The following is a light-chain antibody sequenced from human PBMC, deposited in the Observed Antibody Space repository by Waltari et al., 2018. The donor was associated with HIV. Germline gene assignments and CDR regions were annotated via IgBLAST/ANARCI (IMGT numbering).Light chain of an antibody. Sequence: QSVLTQPLSASGTPGQGVTISCSGSISNIGRFSVHWYQQLPGTAPKLLIYNNNQRPSGVPARFSGSKSGTSASLAISGLQSEDEADYYCASWEDSLSALVFGGGTRLTVL. J-gene: IGLJ2*01. CDR3: ASWEDSLSALV. CDR2: NNN. CDR1: ISNIGRFS. V-gene: IGLV1-44*01.